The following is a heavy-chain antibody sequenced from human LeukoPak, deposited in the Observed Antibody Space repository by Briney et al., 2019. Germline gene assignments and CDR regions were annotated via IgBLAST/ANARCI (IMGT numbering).Heavy chain of an antibody. J-gene: IGHJ6*02. CDR3: ARDSPNNVAAGPYYYYGMDV. CDR2: ISYDGNNK. V-gene: IGHV3-30*03. CDR1: GFTFSNYG. Sequence: GGSLRLSCAASGFTFSNYGIHWVRQAPGKGLEWVAVISYDGNNKYYADSVKGRFTISRDNSKNTLFLQMNSLRAEDTAVYYCARDSPNNVAAGPYYYYGMDVWGQGTTVTVSS. D-gene: IGHD6-13*01.